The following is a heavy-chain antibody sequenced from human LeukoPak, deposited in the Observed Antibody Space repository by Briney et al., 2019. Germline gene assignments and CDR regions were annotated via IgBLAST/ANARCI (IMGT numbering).Heavy chain of an antibody. V-gene: IGHV3-21*01. CDR1: GFTFNTYS. CDR3: ARTRYGNAFDI. CDR2: ISSSSSYI. D-gene: IGHD1-14*01. Sequence: GGSLRLSCAASGFTFNTYSMNWVRQAPGKGLEWVSSISSSSSYIYYADSVKGRFTISRDNAKNSLYLQMNSLRAEDTAVYYCARTRYGNAFDIWGQGTMVTVSS. J-gene: IGHJ3*02.